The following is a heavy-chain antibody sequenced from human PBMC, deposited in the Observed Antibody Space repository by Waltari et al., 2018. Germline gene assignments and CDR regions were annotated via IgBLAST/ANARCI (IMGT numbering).Heavy chain of an antibody. Sequence: QVQLQQWGAGLLKPSETLSLTCAVYGAPFSDSSSTGSRPPPGKGLGWLGEIDRGGGTNYNASLKGRVTISVDSSKTQFSLRLTSVAAADTAVYYCARGACSDTSCYANYYYMDVWGKGTAVTVSS. V-gene: IGHV4-34*01. CDR3: ARGACSDTSCYANYYYMDV. D-gene: IGHD2-2*01. CDR1: GAPFSDSS. CDR2: IDRGGGT. J-gene: IGHJ6*03.